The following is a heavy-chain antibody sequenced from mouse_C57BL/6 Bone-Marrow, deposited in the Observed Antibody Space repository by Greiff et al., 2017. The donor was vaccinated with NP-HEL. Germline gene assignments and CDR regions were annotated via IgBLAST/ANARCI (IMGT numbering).Heavy chain of an antibody. D-gene: IGHD2-1*01. CDR1: GFTFSDYY. CDR3: ARQGHGNYYFDY. J-gene: IGHJ2*01. CDR2: ISNGGGST. Sequence: EVQVVESGGGLVQPGGSLKLSCAASGFTFSDYYMYWVRQTPEKRLEWVAYISNGGGSTYYPDTVKGRFTISRDNAKNTLYLQMSRLKSEDTAMYYCARQGHGNYYFDYWGQGTTLTVSS. V-gene: IGHV5-12*01.